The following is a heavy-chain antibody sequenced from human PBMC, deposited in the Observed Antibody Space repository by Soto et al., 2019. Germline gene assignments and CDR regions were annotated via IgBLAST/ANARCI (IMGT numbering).Heavy chain of an antibody. D-gene: IGHD4-4*01. V-gene: IGHV5-51*01. CDR3: ARFSLRATVTTDFYFYGMDV. CDR1: GYSFLSYY. J-gene: IGHJ6*02. Sequence: GESPKIPRKGSGYSFLSYYIAWVRQMPGQGLEWMGIIYPGDSETTYSPSFQGQVTMSADKSISTAYLQWSSLKASDTAMYYCARFSLRATVTTDFYFYGMDVWGQGTTVTVSS. CDR2: IYPGDSET.